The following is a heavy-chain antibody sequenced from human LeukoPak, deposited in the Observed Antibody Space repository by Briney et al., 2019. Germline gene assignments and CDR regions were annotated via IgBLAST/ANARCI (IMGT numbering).Heavy chain of an antibody. J-gene: IGHJ5*02. V-gene: IGHV3-23*01. CDR3: AKSRSGPSLWVIGGWFDP. D-gene: IGHD2-15*01. Sequence: GGSLRLSCAASGCTFSSYGMSWVRNPPAKGLELVSAGSGSGGSTYYAGSAKGRLTISRDNSKNPLYMQMNSLRAEDTAVYYCAKSRSGPSLWVIGGWFDPWGQGTLATVSS. CDR2: GSGSGGST. CDR1: GCTFSSYG.